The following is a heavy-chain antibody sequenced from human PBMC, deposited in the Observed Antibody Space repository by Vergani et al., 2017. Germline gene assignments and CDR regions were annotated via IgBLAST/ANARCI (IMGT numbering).Heavy chain of an antibody. CDR2: IYYSGST. CDR3: ARRIYDFWSGSNWFDP. D-gene: IGHD3-3*01. V-gene: IGHV4-39*07. J-gene: IGHJ5*02. CDR1: GGSLSSSSYY. Sequence: QLQLQESGPGLVKPSETLSLTCTVSGGSLSSSSYYWGWIRQPPGKGLEWIGSIYYSGSTYYNPSLKSRVTISVDTSKNQFSLKLSSVTAADTAVYYCARRIYDFWSGSNWFDPWGQGTLVTVSS.